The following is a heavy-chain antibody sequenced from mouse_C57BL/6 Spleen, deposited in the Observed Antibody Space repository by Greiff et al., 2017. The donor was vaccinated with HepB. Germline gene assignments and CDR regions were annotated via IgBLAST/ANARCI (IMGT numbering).Heavy chain of an antibody. D-gene: IGHD3-3*01. CDR3: TRGQGND. Sequence: VQLQQSGAELVRPGASVKLSCTASGFNIKDDYMHWVKQRPEQGLEWIGWIDPENGDTEYASKFQGKATITADTSSNTAYLQLSSLTSEDTAVYYCTRGQGNDWGQGTTLTVSS. CDR1: GFNIKDDY. CDR2: IDPENGDT. J-gene: IGHJ2*01. V-gene: IGHV14-4*01.